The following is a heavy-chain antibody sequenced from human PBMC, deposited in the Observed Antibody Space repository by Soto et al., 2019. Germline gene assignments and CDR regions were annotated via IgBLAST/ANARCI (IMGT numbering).Heavy chain of an antibody. CDR1: GITFSSYA. Sequence: GSLRLSCAASGITFSSYALHWVRQAPGKGLEWVAVISYDGSNKFYVDSVKGRFTISRDNSKNTLFLQMNSPRTEDTAVYYCAHLAGLSNTDDYWGQGTLVTVSS. V-gene: IGHV3-30-3*01. CDR2: ISYDGSNK. J-gene: IGHJ4*02. D-gene: IGHD5-18*01. CDR3: AHLAGLSNTDDY.